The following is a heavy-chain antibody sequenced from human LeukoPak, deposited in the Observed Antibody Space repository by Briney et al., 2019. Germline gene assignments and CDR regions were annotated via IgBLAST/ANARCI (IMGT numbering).Heavy chain of an antibody. CDR1: GFTFSSYA. Sequence: GRSLRLSCAASGFTFSSYAMHWVRQAPGKGLEWVAVISYDGSNKYYADSVKGRFTISRDNSKNTLYLQMNSLRAEDTAVYYCARRYKEQQPFDYWGQGTLVTVSS. J-gene: IGHJ4*02. V-gene: IGHV3-30-3*01. CDR2: ISYDGSNK. D-gene: IGHD6-13*01. CDR3: ARRYKEQQPFDY.